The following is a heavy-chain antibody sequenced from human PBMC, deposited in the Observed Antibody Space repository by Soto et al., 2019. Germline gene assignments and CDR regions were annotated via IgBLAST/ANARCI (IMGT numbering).Heavy chain of an antibody. CDR3: VKDGLTSVFGLVHDGSDI. V-gene: IGHV3-9*01. J-gene: IGHJ3*02. CDR2: ISWNSGNI. D-gene: IGHD3-3*01. CDR1: GFSFGDYG. Sequence: EVQLVESGGGLVQPGRSLRLSCLASGFSFGDYGMHWVRQAPGRGPEWVSGISWNSGNIGYAETVKGRFTISRDNAKNSLYLQMNSLRAEDTALYYCVKDGLTSVFGLVHDGSDIWGHGTMVTVSS.